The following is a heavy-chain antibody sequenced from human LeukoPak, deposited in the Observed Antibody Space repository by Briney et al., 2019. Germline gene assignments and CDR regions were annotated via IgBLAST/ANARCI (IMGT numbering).Heavy chain of an antibody. Sequence: GGSLRLSCAASGFTFSSYGMHWVRQAPGKGLEWVAFIRYDGSNKYYADSVKGRFTISRDNSKNTLYLQMNSLRAEDTAVYYCAKSSAAAGSRYYYYYYMDVWGKGTTVTVSS. CDR3: AKSSAAAGSRYYYYYYMDV. V-gene: IGHV3-30*02. D-gene: IGHD6-13*01. CDR1: GFTFSSYG. J-gene: IGHJ6*03. CDR2: IRYDGSNK.